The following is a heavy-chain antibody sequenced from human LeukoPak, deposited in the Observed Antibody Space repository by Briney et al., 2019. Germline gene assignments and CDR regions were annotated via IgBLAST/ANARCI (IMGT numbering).Heavy chain of an antibody. CDR3: ARVFGYCSSSACYAASDL. J-gene: IGHJ3*01. Sequence: PGGSLRLSCAASGFTFSSYSMNWVRQAPGKGLEWVSSISSSSSYIYYADSVKGRFTISRDNAQRSLYLQMNSLRVEDTAVYYCARVFGYCSSSACYAASDLWGQGTTVTVSS. CDR1: GFTFSSYS. D-gene: IGHD2-2*03. CDR2: ISSSSSYI. V-gene: IGHV3-21*01.